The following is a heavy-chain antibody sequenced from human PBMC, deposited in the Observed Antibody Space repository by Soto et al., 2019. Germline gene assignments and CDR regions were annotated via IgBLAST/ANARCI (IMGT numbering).Heavy chain of an antibody. CDR2: IIPIFGTA. CDR1: GGTFSSYA. D-gene: IGHD3-3*01. J-gene: IGHJ6*02. Sequence: GASVKVSCKASGGTFSSYAISWVRQAPGQGLEWMGGIIPIFGTANYAQKFQGRVTITADESTSTAYMELSSLRSEDTAVYYCARDRAYDFWSEGHYYYGMDVWGQGTTVTGSS. CDR3: ARDRAYDFWSEGHYYYGMDV. V-gene: IGHV1-69*13.